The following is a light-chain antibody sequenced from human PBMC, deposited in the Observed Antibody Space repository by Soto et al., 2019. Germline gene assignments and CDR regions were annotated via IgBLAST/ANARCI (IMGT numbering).Light chain of an antibody. J-gene: IGKJ4*01. Sequence: DIVMTQSPDSLAVSLVERATINCKSSQIVLYCSNNKNYLAWYQLKPGQPPKLLIYWASTRVYGVPDRFSGSGSGPDFTLTISSLQAEDVAVYYCQQYHITRGLPFGEGISVDI. V-gene: IGKV4-1*01. CDR3: QQYHITRGLP. CDR1: QIVLYCSNNKNY. CDR2: WAS.